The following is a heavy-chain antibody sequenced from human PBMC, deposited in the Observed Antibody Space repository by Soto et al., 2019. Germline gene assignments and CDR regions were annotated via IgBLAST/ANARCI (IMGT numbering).Heavy chain of an antibody. J-gene: IGHJ6*02. CDR2: ISAYNGNT. CDR3: ARDRIDLILRFLEWLPNYYYGMDV. V-gene: IGHV1-18*01. Sequence: ASVKVSCKASGYTFTSYGISWVRQAPGQGLEWMGWISAYNGNTNHAQKLQGRVTMTTDTSTSTAYMELRSLRSDDTAVYYCARDRIDLILRFLEWLPNYYYGMDVWGQGTTVTVS. D-gene: IGHD3-3*01. CDR1: GYTFTSYG.